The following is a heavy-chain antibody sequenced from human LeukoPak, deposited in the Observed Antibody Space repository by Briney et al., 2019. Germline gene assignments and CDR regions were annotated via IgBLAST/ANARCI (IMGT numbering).Heavy chain of an antibody. CDR1: GFIFSNFG. Sequence: GGSLRLSCAASGFIFSNFGMHGVRQAPDKGLECVAFIRDDGSHKKYADSVTGRFTISRDNSKNTLFLQKNSLRAEDTAVYYCAKGSYDFWTGGAFDIWGQGTMVTVSS. V-gene: IGHV3-30*02. CDR3: AKGSYDFWTGGAFDI. CDR2: IRDDGSHK. D-gene: IGHD3-3*01. J-gene: IGHJ3*02.